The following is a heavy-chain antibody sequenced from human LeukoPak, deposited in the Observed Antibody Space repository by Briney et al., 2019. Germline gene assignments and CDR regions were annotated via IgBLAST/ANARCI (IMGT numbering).Heavy chain of an antibody. CDR2: ISRNSGST. J-gene: IGHJ5*02. CDR3: AKGSAAGIRNWFAP. D-gene: IGHD6-13*01. V-gene: IGHV3-9*01. CDR1: GYTFDDYA. Sequence: GGSLRLSCAASGYTFDDYAMHWVRQAPGKGLEWISGISRNSGSTGYAESVKGRVTISRDNAKNSLYLQMNSLRDEDTALYYCAKGSAAGIRNWFAPWGQGTLVTVSS.